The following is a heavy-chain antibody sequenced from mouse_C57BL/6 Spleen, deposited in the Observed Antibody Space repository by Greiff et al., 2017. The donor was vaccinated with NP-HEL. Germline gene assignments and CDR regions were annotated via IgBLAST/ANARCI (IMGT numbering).Heavy chain of an antibody. V-gene: IGHV3-6*01. Sequence: EVKLMESGPGLVKPSQSLSLTCSVTGYSITSGYYWNWIRQFPGNKLEWMGYISYDGSNNYNPSLKNRISITRDTSKNQFFLKLNSVTTEDTATYYCARLRVFAYWGQGTLVTVSA. CDR2: ISYDGSN. J-gene: IGHJ3*01. CDR1: GYSITSGYY. CDR3: ARLRVFAY.